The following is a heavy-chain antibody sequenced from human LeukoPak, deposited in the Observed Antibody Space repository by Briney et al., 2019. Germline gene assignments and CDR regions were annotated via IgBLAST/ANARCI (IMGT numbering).Heavy chain of an antibody. CDR3: VGYYGIDY. D-gene: IGHD3-10*01. CDR2: INSDGSTT. V-gene: IGHV3-74*01. J-gene: IGHJ4*02. CDR1: GFTFSSYW. Sequence: GRSLRLSCAASGFTFSSYWMHWVRQAPGKGLVWVSRINSDGSTTDYAGSVKGRFTISRDNAKNTLYLQMNSLRVEDTAVYYCVGYYGIDYWGQGTLVTVSS.